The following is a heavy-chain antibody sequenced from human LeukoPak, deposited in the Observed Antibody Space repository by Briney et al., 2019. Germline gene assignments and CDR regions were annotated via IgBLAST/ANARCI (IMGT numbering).Heavy chain of an antibody. CDR1: GFTFGVYG. V-gene: IGHV3-49*04. D-gene: IGHD5-24*01. J-gene: IGHJ4*02. CDR2: IRSKANGGTT. Sequence: GGSLRLSCTASGFTFGVYGMNWVRQAPGKGLEWIGFIRSKANGGTTDYAASVKGRFSISRGDSKSIAYLQMNSLKPEDTAVYYCTRRDGYNLYWGQGTLVTVSS. CDR3: TRRDGYNLY.